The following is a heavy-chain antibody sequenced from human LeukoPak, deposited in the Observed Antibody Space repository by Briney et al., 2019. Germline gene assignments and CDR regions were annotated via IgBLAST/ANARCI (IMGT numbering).Heavy chain of an antibody. V-gene: IGHV3-23*01. CDR1: GFAFSSYA. J-gene: IGHJ4*02. D-gene: IGHD2-21*01. CDR2: ISNTGGRT. CDR3: AIDCCGTSLFDN. Sequence: PGGSLRLSCAASGFAFSSYAMSWVRQAPGKGLEYVSGISNTGGRTYYADSMKGRFTISRDNSKNTVYLQMNSLRAEDTAVYYCAIDCCGTSLFDNWGQGTLVTVSS.